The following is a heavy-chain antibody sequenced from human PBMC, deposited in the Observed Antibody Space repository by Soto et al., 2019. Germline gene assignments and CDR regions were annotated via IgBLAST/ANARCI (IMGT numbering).Heavy chain of an antibody. CDR3: ARDYRVGATHDAFDI. CDR1: GFTFSSYA. Sequence: GGSLRLSCAASGFTFSSYAMHWVRQAPGKGLEWVAVISYDGSNKYYADSVKGRFTISRDNSKNTLYLQMNSLRAEDTAVYYCARDYRVGATHDAFDIWGQGTMVTVSS. CDR2: ISYDGSNK. D-gene: IGHD1-26*01. V-gene: IGHV3-30-3*01. J-gene: IGHJ3*02.